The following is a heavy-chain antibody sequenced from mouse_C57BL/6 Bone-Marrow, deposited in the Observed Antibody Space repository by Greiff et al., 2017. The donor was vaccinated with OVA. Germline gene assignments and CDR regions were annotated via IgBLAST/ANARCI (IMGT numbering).Heavy chain of an antibody. D-gene: IGHD3-2*02. V-gene: IGHV1-55*01. CDR2: IYPGSGST. CDR1: GYTFTSYW. J-gene: IGHJ3*01. CDR3: ARGGAQATLAWFAY. Sequence: QVQLQQPGAELVKPGASVKMSCKASGYTFTSYWITWVKQRPGQGLEWIGDIYPGSGSTNYNEKFKSKATLTVDTSSSTAYMQLSSLTSEDSAVYYCARGGAQATLAWFAYWGQGTLVTVSA.